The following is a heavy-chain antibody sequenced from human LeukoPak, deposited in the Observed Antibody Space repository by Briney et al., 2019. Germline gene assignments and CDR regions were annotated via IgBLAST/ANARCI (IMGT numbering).Heavy chain of an antibody. V-gene: IGHV4-31*03. CDR1: GGSISSGGYY. J-gene: IGHJ4*02. D-gene: IGHD6-13*01. CDR2: IYYSGST. CDR3: ARDRTAAGNFDY. Sequence: SETLSLTYTVSGGSISSGGYYWSWIRQHPGKGLEWIGYIYYSGSTYYNPSLKSRVTISVDTSKNQFSLKLSSVTAADTAVYYCARDRTAAGNFDYWGQGTLVTVSS.